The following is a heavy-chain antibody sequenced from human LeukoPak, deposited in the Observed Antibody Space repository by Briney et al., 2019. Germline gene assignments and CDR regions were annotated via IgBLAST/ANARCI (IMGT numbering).Heavy chain of an antibody. D-gene: IGHD5-18*01. J-gene: IGHJ6*02. CDR1: GGTFSSYA. CDR2: IIPIFGTA. Sequence: GASVKVSCKASGGTFSSYAISWVRQAPGQGLEWMGGIIPIFGTANYAQKFQGRVTITADESTSTAYMELSSLRSEDTAVYYCARDPERGLYSYGFTLKRYYYYYYGMDVWGQGTTVTVSS. V-gene: IGHV1-69*01. CDR3: ARDPERGLYSYGFTLKRYYYYYYGMDV.